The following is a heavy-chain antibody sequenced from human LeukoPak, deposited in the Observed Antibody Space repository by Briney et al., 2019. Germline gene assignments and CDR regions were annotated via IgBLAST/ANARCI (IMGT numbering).Heavy chain of an antibody. CDR3: ARDAYSYDYVWGSYRFSYYFDY. CDR2: IKQDGSEK. V-gene: IGHV3-7*01. Sequence: GGSLRLSCAASGFTFSSYWMSWVRQAPGKGLEWVANIKQDGSEKYYVDSVKGRFTISRDNAKNSLYLQMNSLRAEDTAVYYCARDAYSYDYVWGSYRFSYYFDYWGQGTLVTVSS. J-gene: IGHJ4*02. CDR1: GFTFSSYW. D-gene: IGHD3-16*02.